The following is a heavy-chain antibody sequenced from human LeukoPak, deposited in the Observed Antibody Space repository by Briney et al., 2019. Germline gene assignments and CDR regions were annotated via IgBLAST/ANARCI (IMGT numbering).Heavy chain of an antibody. J-gene: IGHJ6*02. V-gene: IGHV2-70*11. D-gene: IGHD3-10*01. Sequence: SGPALVKPTQTLTLTCTFSGFSLSTSGMCVSWIRQPPGKALEWLARIDWDDDRYYSTSLKTRLTISKDTSKNQVVLTMTNMDPVDTATYYCARIHFPYSGYYYGMDVWGQGTTVTVSS. CDR1: GFSLSTSGMC. CDR3: ARIHFPYSGYYYGMDV. CDR2: IDWDDDR.